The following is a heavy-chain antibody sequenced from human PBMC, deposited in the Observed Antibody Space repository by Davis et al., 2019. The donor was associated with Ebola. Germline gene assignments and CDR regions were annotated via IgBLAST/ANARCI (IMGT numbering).Heavy chain of an antibody. CDR2: INPSGGST. J-gene: IGHJ4*02. CDR3: TVGGIGGMGDY. CDR1: GYTFTSYY. Sequence: AASVKVSCKASGYTFTSYYMHWVRQAPGQGLEWMGIINPSGGSTSYAQKFQGRVLMTEDTSTNTAYMELSGLRSEDTAVYYCTVGGIGGMGDYWGQGTLVTVSS. D-gene: IGHD1-26*01. V-gene: IGHV1-46*01.